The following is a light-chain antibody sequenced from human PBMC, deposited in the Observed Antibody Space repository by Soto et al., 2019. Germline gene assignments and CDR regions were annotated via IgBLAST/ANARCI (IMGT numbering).Light chain of an antibody. V-gene: IGKV1-39*01. CDR3: QQSYTTPWT. CDR1: QSISSY. J-gene: IGKJ1*01. CDR2: SAS. Sequence: DIQMTQSPSSLSASVGDRVTITCRASQSISSYLNWYHQKPGKAPKLLIYSASSLPSGVPSRFSGSGSGTDFTLTISSLQPEDFSTYYCQQSYTTPWTFGQGTKVEIK.